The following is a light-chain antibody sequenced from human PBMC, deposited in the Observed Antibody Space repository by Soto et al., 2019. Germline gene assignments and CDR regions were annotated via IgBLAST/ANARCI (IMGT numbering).Light chain of an antibody. CDR1: QSVNSY. CDR2: DAS. V-gene: IGKV3-11*01. Sequence: EIVLTQSPVTLSLSPGERVTLSCRASQSVNSYLAWYQQKPGQAPRLLIYDASNRATGIPARFVGRGSETDFPLTIRCLAPEDFAGCYWQRRKDFPYTLGRGTKLEI. CDR3: QRRKDFPYT. J-gene: IGKJ2*01.